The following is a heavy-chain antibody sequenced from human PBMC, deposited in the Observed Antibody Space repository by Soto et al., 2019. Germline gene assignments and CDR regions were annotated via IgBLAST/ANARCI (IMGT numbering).Heavy chain of an antibody. D-gene: IGHD2-2*01. CDR2: ISGYNRDT. CDR3: ARDRCTGTSCYWKYSDN. CDR1: GYSFTSYG. J-gene: IGHJ4*02. V-gene: IGHV1-18*01. Sequence: QVQLVQSGAEVKKPGASVKVSCKASGYSFTSYGISWVRQAPGQGLEWMGWISGYNRDTKYDQKFQGRVTMTTDTSTSTVYMELRTLRSDDTAVYYCARDRCTGTSCYWKYSDNWGQGTLVTVSS.